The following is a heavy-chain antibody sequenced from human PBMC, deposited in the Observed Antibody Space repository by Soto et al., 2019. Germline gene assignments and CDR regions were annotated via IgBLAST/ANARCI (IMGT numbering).Heavy chain of an antibody. Sequence: GGSLRLSCAASGFTFSTYWMHWVRQAPGKGLVWVSRIKSDGSSTTYADSVKGRFTISRDNARNTLYLQMNSLRAEDTAVYYCARAYTVRGRDSNWFDPWGQGTLVTVSS. J-gene: IGHJ5*02. CDR3: ARAYTVRGRDSNWFDP. D-gene: IGHD3-10*01. CDR1: GFTFSTYW. CDR2: IKSDGSST. V-gene: IGHV3-74*01.